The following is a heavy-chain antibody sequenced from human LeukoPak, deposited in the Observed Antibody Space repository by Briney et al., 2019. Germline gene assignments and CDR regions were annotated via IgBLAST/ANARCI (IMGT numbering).Heavy chain of an antibody. J-gene: IGHJ4*02. V-gene: IGHV4-34*01. CDR1: GGSFSGYY. D-gene: IGHD3-3*01. CDR2: INHSGST. CDR3: ARGRGYVLRFLEWLF. Sequence: SETLSLTCAVYGGSFSGYYWSWLRQPPGKGLEWIGEINHSGSTNYNPSLKSRVTISVDTSKNQFSLKLRSVTAADTAVYYCARGRGYVLRFLEWLFWGQGTLVTVSS.